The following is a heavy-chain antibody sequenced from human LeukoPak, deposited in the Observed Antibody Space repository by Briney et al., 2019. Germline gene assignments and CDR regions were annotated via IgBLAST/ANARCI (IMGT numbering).Heavy chain of an antibody. V-gene: IGHV1-8*01. CDR3: ARSATPRWDSNKNWFDP. D-gene: IGHD4-11*01. CDR2: MHPYSGKT. CDR1: GYTFSSYD. J-gene: IGHJ5*02. Sequence: ASVKVSCKASGYTFSSYDINWVRQATGQGLEWMGWMHPYSGKTGYAQKFQGRISMTGNNSISTAYMELSSLRSEDTAVYYCARSATPRWDSNKNWFDPWGQGTLVTVSS.